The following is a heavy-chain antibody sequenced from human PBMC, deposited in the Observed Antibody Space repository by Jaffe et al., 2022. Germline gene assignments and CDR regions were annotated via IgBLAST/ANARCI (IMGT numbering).Heavy chain of an antibody. J-gene: IGHJ4*02. Sequence: EVQLLESGGGLVQPGGSLRLSCAASGFTFSSYAMSWVRQAPGKGLEWVSAISGSGGSTYYADSVKGRFTISRDNSKNTLYLQMNSLRAEDTAVYYCANGEPDRGYCSGGSCYLHYWGQGTLVTVSS. CDR3: ANGEPDRGYCSGGSCYLHY. CDR2: ISGSGGST. V-gene: IGHV3-23*01. CDR1: GFTFSSYA. D-gene: IGHD2-15*01.